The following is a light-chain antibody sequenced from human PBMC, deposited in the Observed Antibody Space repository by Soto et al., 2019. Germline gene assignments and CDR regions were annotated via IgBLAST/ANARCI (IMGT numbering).Light chain of an antibody. J-gene: IGKJ1*01. CDR1: QSISSW. V-gene: IGKV1-5*01. CDR2: DAS. CDR3: QQYNSYST. Sequence: DIQMTQPPSTLCASVGDRVTISCRASQSISSWLAGYQQKPGKAPKLLIYDASSLEIGVPSRFSGSGSGTEFTLTISSLQPDDFATYYCQQYNSYSTFGPGTNVDIK.